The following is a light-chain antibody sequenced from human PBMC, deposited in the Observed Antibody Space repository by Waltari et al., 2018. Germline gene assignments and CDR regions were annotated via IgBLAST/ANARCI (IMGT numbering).Light chain of an antibody. J-gene: IGKJ4*01. V-gene: IGKV1-39*01. CDR3: QQSDTFFALT. CDR1: QNINIF. CDR2: AAS. Sequence: DIQMTQSPSSLSASVGDRVTLTCRASQNINIFLSWYQKRPGRAPRLLIYAASSLHSGVPSRFSGSGSGTDFTLTIASLQPEDFATYYCQQSDTFFALTFGGGTKVEI.